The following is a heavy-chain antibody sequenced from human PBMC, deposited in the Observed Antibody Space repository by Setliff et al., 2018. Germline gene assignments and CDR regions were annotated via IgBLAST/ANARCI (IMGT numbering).Heavy chain of an antibody. D-gene: IGHD2-21*01. V-gene: IGHV3-48*01. J-gene: IGHJ4*02. CDR2: ISSSSSTI. CDR1: GFTFSSYS. CDR3: ARGGDYGGGECYIPPPDSY. Sequence: GGSLRLSCAASGFTFSSYSMNWVRQAPGKGLEWVSYISSSSSTIYYADSVKGRFTISRDNAKNTLYLQMNSLRPEDTAVYYCARGGDYGGGECYIPPPDSYWGQGTLVTVSS.